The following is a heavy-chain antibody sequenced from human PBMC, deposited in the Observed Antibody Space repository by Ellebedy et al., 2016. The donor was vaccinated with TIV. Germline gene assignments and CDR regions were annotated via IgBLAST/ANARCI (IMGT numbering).Heavy chain of an antibody. J-gene: IGHJ5*02. CDR1: GGSFSGYY. CDR2: INHSGST. Sequence: MPSETLSLTCAVYGGSFSGYYWSWIRQPPGKGLEWIGEINHSGSTNYNPSLKSRVTISVDTSKNQFSLKLSSVTAADTAVYYCARGGKSAGILTGYWFDPWGQGTLVTVSS. D-gene: IGHD3-9*01. V-gene: IGHV4-34*01. CDR3: ARGGKSAGILTGYWFDP.